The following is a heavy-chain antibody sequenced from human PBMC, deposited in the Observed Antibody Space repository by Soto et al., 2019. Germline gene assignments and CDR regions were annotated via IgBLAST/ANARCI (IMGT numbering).Heavy chain of an antibody. CDR2: IKSKSDGGTT. CDR3: PTVGSRWYRGGY. V-gene: IGHV3-15*07. D-gene: IGHD6-13*01. Sequence: EVQLVESGGGLVQPGGSLRLSCAASGFIFNNAWMNWVRQAPGKGLEWVGRIKSKSDGGTTDYAAPVKGSFTISRDDSKNKLYLQMNSLKTEDTAVYYCPTVGSRWYRGGYWGQGTLVTVSS. CDR1: GFIFNNAW. J-gene: IGHJ4*02.